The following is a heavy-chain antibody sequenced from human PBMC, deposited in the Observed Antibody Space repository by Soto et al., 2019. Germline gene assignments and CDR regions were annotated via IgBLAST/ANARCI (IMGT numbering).Heavy chain of an antibody. CDR2: IGASNTDT. D-gene: IGHD3-22*01. J-gene: IGHJ5*02. CDR3: ARETVDYYDSSGSVYNWFDP. CDR1: GYTFSNYG. V-gene: IGHV1-18*01. Sequence: ASVKVSCKASGYTFSNYGISWVRQAPGQGLEWVGWIGASNTDTNYIEELQGGVTMTTDTSTNTAYMELRSLRSDDTAVYYCARETVDYYDSSGSVYNWFDPWGQGTLVTVSS.